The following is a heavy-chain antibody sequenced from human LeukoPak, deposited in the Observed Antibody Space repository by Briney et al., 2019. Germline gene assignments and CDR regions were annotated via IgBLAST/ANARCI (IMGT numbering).Heavy chain of an antibody. J-gene: IGHJ5*02. CDR3: ARGGSGWYGGYNWFDP. Sequence: ASVKVSCKASGYTFTSYDINWMRQATGQGLEWMGWMNPNSGNTGYAQKFQGRVTMTRNTSISTAYMELSSLRSEDTAVYYCARGGSGWYGGYNWFDPWGKGTLVTVSS. V-gene: IGHV1-8*01. CDR2: MNPNSGNT. CDR1: GYTFTSYD. D-gene: IGHD6-19*01.